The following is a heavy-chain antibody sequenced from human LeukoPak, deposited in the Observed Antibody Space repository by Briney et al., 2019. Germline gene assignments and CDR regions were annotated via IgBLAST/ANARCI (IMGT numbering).Heavy chain of an antibody. CDR1: GYSISSGYY. V-gene: IGHV4-38-2*02. Sequence: PSETLSLTCTVSGYSISSGYYWGWIRQPPGKGLEWIGSIYYSGSTYYNPSLKSRVTISVDTSKNQFSLKLSSVTAADTAVYYCARWGVTMVRGVRTVFDPWGQGTLVTVSS. CDR2: IYYSGST. J-gene: IGHJ5*02. D-gene: IGHD3-10*01. CDR3: ARWGVTMVRGVRTVFDP.